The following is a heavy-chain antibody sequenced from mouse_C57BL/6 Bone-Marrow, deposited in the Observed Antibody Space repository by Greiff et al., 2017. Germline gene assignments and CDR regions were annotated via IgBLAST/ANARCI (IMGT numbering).Heavy chain of an antibody. CDR3: ARGLRRRGAWFAY. CDR2: IDPSDSYT. J-gene: IGHJ3*01. CDR1: GYTFTSYW. V-gene: IGHV1-50*01. Sequence: VQLQQSGAELVKPGASVKLSCKASGYTFTSYWMQWVKQRPGQGLEWIGEIDPSDSYTNYNQQFKGKATLTVDTSSSPAYMQRSSLTSEDSAVYYCARGLRRRGAWFAYWGQGTLVTVSA. D-gene: IGHD2-2*01.